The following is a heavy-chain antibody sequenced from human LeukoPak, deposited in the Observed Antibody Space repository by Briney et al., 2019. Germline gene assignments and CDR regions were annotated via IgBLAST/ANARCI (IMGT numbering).Heavy chain of an antibody. CDR1: GFTFSSYA. V-gene: IGHV3-23*01. CDR2: ISGSGGST. J-gene: IGHJ6*03. CDR3: ATTEVGANTYYYMDV. Sequence: SGGSLRLSCAASGFTFSSYAMSWVRQAPGKGLEWVSAISGSGGSTYYADSVKGRFTISRDNSKNTLYLQMNSLRAEDTAVYYCATTEVGANTYYYMDVWGKGTTVTVSS. D-gene: IGHD1-26*01.